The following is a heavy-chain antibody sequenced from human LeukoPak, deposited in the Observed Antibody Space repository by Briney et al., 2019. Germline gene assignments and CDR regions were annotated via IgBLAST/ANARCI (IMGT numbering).Heavy chain of an antibody. CDR1: GFTFSSYS. CDR2: ISSSSSTI. CDR3: AKETVVPAAPFDY. J-gene: IGHJ4*02. D-gene: IGHD2-2*01. Sequence: PGGSLRLSCAASGFTFSSYSMNWVRQAPGKGLEWVSYISSSSSTIYYADSVKGRFTISRDNAKNSLYLQMNSLRAEDTAVYYCAKETVVPAAPFDYWGQGTLVTVSS. V-gene: IGHV3-48*04.